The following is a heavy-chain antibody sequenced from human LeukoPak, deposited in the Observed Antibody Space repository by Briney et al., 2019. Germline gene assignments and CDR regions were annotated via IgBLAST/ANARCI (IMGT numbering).Heavy chain of an antibody. J-gene: IGHJ2*01. CDR1: GFTFSSYA. D-gene: IGHD3-10*01. CDR3: VKASRDYYNSGRRPEGNWYFDL. CDR2: ISGSGDRT. V-gene: IGHV3-23*01. Sequence: GGSLRLSCAASGFTFSSYAMNWVRQAPGKGLEWVSAISGSGDRTYYGDSVQGRFIISRDNSKNTLYLQMNSLRVEDTAVYYCVKASRDYYNSGRRPEGNWYFDLWGRGTLVTVSS.